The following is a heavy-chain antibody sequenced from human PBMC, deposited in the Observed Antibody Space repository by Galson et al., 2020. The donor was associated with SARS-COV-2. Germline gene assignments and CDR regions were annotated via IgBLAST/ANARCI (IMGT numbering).Heavy chain of an antibody. J-gene: IGHJ3*02. D-gene: IGHD2-21*02. CDR3: ARHSPAPVCRGGPCYWGAFDM. CDR2: IDPSVSHS. Sequence: HGESLKISCQGSGYSFPTYWISWVRQMPGKGLEWLGTIDPSVSHSNYSPSFEGHVIISADKSISTAYLQWSSLKASDTAMFYCARHSPAPVCRGGPCYWGAFDMWGQGTVVTVSS. CDR1: GYSFPTYW. V-gene: IGHV5-10-1*01.